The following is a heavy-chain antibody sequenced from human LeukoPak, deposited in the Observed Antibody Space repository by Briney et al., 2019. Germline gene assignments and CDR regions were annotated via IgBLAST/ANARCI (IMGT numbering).Heavy chain of an antibody. CDR3: ASSGWLQPDDY. D-gene: IGHD5-24*01. J-gene: IGHJ4*02. CDR1: GFTLSSYA. V-gene: IGHV3-23*01. Sequence: GGSLRLSCAASGFTLSSYAMSWVRQAPGKGLEWVSAISGSGGSTYYADSVKGRFTISRDNSKNTLYLQMNSLRAEDTAVYYCASSGWLQPDDYWGQGTLVTVSS. CDR2: ISGSGGST.